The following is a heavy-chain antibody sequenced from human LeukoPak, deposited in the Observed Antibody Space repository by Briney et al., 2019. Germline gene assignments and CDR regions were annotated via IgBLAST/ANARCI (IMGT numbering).Heavy chain of an antibody. J-gene: IGHJ4*02. CDR1: GYTFTGYY. D-gene: IGHD1-26*01. CDR2: INPNSGGT. CDR3: ATERGPTTTTFDY. Sequence: ASVKVSCKASGYTFTGYYMHWVRQAPGQGLEWTGWINPNSGGTNYAQKFQGRVTMTRDTSISTAYMELSRLRSDDTAVYYCATERGPTTTTFDYWGQGTLVTVSS. V-gene: IGHV1-2*02.